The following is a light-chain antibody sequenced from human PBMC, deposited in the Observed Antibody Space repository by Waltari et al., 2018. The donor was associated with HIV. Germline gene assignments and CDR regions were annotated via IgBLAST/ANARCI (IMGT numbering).Light chain of an antibody. CDR3: QQYNSYPYT. V-gene: IGKV1-5*03. CDR2: KAS. CDR1: QSISSW. Sequence: DIQMTQSPSTLSASVGDRVTITCRASQSISSWLAWYQQKPGKAPNLMIYKASSLKSGVPSRFIGSGSGTEFTLTISSLQPDDFATYYCQQYNSYPYTFGPGTKLEIK. J-gene: IGKJ2*01.